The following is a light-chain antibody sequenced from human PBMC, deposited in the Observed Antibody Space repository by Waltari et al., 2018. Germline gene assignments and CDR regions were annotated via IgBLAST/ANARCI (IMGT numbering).Light chain of an antibody. J-gene: IGLJ3*02. CDR1: SSDVGTYKY. CDR2: DVS. CDR3: CSYTVSNTLL. V-gene: IGLV2-11*01. Sequence: QSALTQPRSVSGSPGHSVTISCTGTSSDVGTYKYVSWHQQHPGQAPKLIIFDVSKRPSGVPDRFSGSKSGDTASLTISGLQAEDEADYYCCSYTVSNTLLFGGGTKLTVL.